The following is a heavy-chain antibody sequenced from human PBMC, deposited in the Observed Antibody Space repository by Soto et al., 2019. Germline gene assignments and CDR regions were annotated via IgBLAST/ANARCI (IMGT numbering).Heavy chain of an antibody. V-gene: IGHV1-18*01. Sequence: GASVKVSCKASGYTFTSYAMNWVRQAPGQGLEWMGWISAYNGNTNYAQKLQGRVTMTTDTSTSTAYMELRSLRSDDTAVYYCARDWRLWFGAHDAFDIWGQGTMVTV. J-gene: IGHJ3*02. CDR2: ISAYNGNT. CDR1: GYTFTSYA. D-gene: IGHD3-10*01. CDR3: ARDWRLWFGAHDAFDI.